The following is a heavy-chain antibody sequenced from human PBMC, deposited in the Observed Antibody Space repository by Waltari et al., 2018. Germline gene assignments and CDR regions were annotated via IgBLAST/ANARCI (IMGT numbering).Heavy chain of an antibody. CDR3: ARGRGYTGSGYYYYMDV. CDR1: GGTFSSYA. V-gene: IGHV1-69*05. D-gene: IGHD5-12*01. J-gene: IGHJ6*03. Sequence: QVQLVQSGAEVKKPGSSVKVSCKASGGTFSSYAISWVRQATGQGLEWMGGTIPIFGTANYAQKFQGRVTITTDESTSTAYMELSSLRSEDTAVYYCARGRGYTGSGYYYYMDVWGKGTTVTVSS. CDR2: TIPIFGTA.